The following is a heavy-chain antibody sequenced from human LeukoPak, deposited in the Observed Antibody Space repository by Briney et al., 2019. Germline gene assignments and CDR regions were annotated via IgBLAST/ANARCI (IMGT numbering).Heavy chain of an antibody. CDR1: GFTFSSYS. CDR3: AKRRGTHDSSGYSYYFDY. V-gene: IGHV3-23*01. Sequence: GGSLRLSCAASGFTFSSYSMNWVRQAPGKGLEWVSAISGSGGSTYYADSVKGRFTISRDNSKNTLYLQMNSLRAEDTAVYYCAKRRGTHDSSGYSYYFDYWGQGTLVTVSS. CDR2: ISGSGGST. D-gene: IGHD3-22*01. J-gene: IGHJ4*02.